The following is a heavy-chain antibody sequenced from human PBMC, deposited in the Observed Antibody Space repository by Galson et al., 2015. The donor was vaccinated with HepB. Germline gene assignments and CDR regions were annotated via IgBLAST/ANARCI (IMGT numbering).Heavy chain of an antibody. D-gene: IGHD3-10*01. J-gene: IGHJ6*02. Sequence: QSGAEVKKPGESLRISCEGSGYSFTSYWISWVRQRPGKGLEWMGRIDPSDSYTNYSPSFQGHVTISVDKSIATAYPQWSSLKASDTAMYYCARVGRDYYYGMDVWGQGTSVTVSS. CDR2: IDPSDSYT. CDR3: ARVGRDYYYGMDV. V-gene: IGHV5-10-1*01. CDR1: GYSFTSYW.